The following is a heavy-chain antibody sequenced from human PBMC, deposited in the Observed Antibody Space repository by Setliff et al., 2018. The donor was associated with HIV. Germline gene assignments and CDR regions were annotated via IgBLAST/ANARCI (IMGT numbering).Heavy chain of an antibody. D-gene: IGHD6-13*01. CDR3: ARGCRVGWVFTSGMDV. J-gene: IGHJ6*02. CDR2: MSYDGNNK. Sequence: PGGSLRLSCAASGFIFSSYAMHWVRQAPGKGLEWVAVMSYDGNNKYYADSVKGRFTISRDNSKNTLFLQMNSLRPEDTAVYYCARGCRVGWVFTSGMDVWGQGTTVTVSS. V-gene: IGHV3-30*01. CDR1: GFIFSSYA.